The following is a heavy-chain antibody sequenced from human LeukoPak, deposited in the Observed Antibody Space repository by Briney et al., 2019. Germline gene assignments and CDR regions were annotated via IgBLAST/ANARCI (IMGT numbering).Heavy chain of an antibody. CDR3: ARGIAAAGPRYYFDY. Sequence: NSSETLSLTCTVSGGSISSGGYYWSWIRQHPGKGLEWIGYIYYSGSTYYNPSLKSRVTISVDTSKNQFSLKLSSVTAADTAVYYCARGIAAAGPRYYFDYWGQGTLVTVSS. J-gene: IGHJ4*02. V-gene: IGHV4-31*03. CDR1: GGSISSGGYY. CDR2: IYYSGST. D-gene: IGHD6-13*01.